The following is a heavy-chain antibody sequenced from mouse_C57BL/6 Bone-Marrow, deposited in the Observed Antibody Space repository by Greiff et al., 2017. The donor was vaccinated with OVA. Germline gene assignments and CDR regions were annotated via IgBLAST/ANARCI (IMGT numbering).Heavy chain of an antibody. J-gene: IGHJ2*01. CDR3: ARSGYYDYDGGEN. V-gene: IGHV14-3*01. CDR1: GFNIKNTY. CDR2: IDPANGNT. D-gene: IGHD2-4*01. Sequence: EVQLQESVAELVTPGASVKLSCTASGFNIKNTYMHWVKQRPEQGLEWIGRIDPANGNTKYAPKFQGKATITADTSSNTAYLQLSSLTSEDTAIYYCARSGYYDYDGGENWGQGTTLTVSS.